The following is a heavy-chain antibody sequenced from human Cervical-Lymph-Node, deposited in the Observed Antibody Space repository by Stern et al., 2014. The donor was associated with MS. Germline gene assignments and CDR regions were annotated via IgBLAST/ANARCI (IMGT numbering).Heavy chain of an antibody. CDR3: ARLGSGYDSSYLDF. Sequence: QMQLVQSGSVAKKPGSSVKVSCKVSGGTFSTERISWVRQAPGQGLAWMGSIIPIFGPADYARQFQDRVTIIADESTSEVHMELSSLRSEDTGVYYCARLGSGYDSSYLDFWGQGSLVTVSS. CDR2: IIPIFGPA. CDR1: GGTFSTER. V-gene: IGHV1-69*01. D-gene: IGHD5-12*01. J-gene: IGHJ4*02.